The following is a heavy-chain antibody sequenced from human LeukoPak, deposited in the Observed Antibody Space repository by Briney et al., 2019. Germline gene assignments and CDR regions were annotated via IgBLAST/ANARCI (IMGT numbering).Heavy chain of an antibody. CDR3: AGFPPGGYAFLVY. J-gene: IGHJ4*02. CDR1: GYTFTSYV. Sequence: ASVKVSCKASGYTFTSYVINWVRQAPGQGLEWMGRMNPNSGNTGYAQKFQGRVTMTRNTSISTAYMELSSLGSEDTAVYYCAGFPPGGYAFLVYWGQGTLVTVSS. D-gene: IGHD5-12*01. CDR2: MNPNSGNT. V-gene: IGHV1-8*01.